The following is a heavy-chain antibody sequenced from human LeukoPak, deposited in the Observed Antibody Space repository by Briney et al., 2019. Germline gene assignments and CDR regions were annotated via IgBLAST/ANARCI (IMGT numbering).Heavy chain of an antibody. CDR2: IKQDGSEK. V-gene: IGHV3-7*01. D-gene: IGHD3-3*02. J-gene: IGHJ4*02. CDR3: ARVSDQYYFDY. CDR1: GFTVSSNY. Sequence: GGSLRLSCAASGFTVSSNYMSWVRQAPGKGLEWVANIKQDGSEKYYVDSVKGRFTISRDNAKNSLYLQMNSLRAEDTAVYYCARVSDQYYFDYWGQGTLVTVSS.